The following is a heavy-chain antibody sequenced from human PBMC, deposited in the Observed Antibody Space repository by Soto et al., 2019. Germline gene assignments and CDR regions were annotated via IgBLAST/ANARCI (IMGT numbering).Heavy chain of an antibody. V-gene: IGHV3-49*03. CDR1: GCTFGDYA. J-gene: IGHJ5*02. CDR2: IRSKAYGGTT. D-gene: IGHD4-17*01. Sequence: GGSLRLSCTASGCTFGDYAMSWFRQAPGKGLEWVGFIRSKAYGGTTEYAASVKGRFTISRDDSKSIAYLQMNSLKTEDTAVYYCTRAQDYGDYVHFDPWGHGTLVPVSS. CDR3: TRAQDYGDYVHFDP.